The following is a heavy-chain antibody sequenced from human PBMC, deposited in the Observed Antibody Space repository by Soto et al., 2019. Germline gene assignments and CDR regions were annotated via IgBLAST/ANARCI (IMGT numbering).Heavy chain of an antibody. D-gene: IGHD6-19*01. CDR2: ISYDGRNK. CDR1: GFTLGSYA. J-gene: IGHJ6*02. CDR3: ARDDTGGWPGVYYYYGMDV. V-gene: IGHV3-30*04. Sequence: PGGSLRISCATSGFTLGSYAMPWVRPGPGKGLGWGAVISYDGRNKYYAVSVKGRFPISRDNSKKTLYLQMNSLRAEDTAVYYCARDDTGGWPGVYYYYGMDVWGQGTTVTVSS.